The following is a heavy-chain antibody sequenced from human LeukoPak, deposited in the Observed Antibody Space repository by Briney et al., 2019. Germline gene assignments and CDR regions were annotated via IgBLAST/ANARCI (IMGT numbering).Heavy chain of an antibody. CDR3: ATPVPHDTSGYYYRFDY. CDR1: GYTFTSYY. V-gene: IGHV1-24*01. Sequence: ASVKVSCKASGYTFTSYYMHWVRQAPGKGLEWMGGFNPEDAETIYAQKFQGRVTMTEDTSTDTVYMELNSLISDDTAVYYCATPVPHDTSGYYYRFDYWGQGTLVTVSS. CDR2: FNPEDAET. J-gene: IGHJ4*02. D-gene: IGHD3-22*01.